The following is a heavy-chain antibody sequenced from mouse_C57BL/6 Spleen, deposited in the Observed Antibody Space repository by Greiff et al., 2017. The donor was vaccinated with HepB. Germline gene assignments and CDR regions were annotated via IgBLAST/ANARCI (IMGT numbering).Heavy chain of an antibody. D-gene: IGHD2-1*01. CDR2: ISNGGGST. CDR3: ARHIYYGNLYYAMDY. Sequence: EVMLVESGGGLVQPGGSLKLSCAASGFTFSDYYMYWVRQTPEKRLEWVAYISNGGGSTYYPDTVKGRFTISRDNAKNTLYLQMSRLKSEDTAMYYCARHIYYGNLYYAMDYWGQGTSVTVSS. V-gene: IGHV5-12*01. CDR1: GFTFSDYY. J-gene: IGHJ4*01.